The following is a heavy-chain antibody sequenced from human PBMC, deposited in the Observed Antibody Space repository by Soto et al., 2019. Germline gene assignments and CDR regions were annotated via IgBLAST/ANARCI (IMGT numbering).Heavy chain of an antibody. D-gene: IGHD2-2*02. CDR2: IGSDGTAI. V-gene: IGHV3-23*05. J-gene: IGHJ4*02. CDR1: GFTFNTYA. CDR3: ARARFQVLYGKPYFDS. Sequence: EVQLLESGGGLVQPGGSLRLSCAASGFTFNTYAMSWVRQAPGKGLEWVSAIGSDGTAIQYADSVKGRFTISKDNSKDTLYLQMNSLRAEDTAVYYCARARFQVLYGKPYFDSWGQGTLVTVSS.